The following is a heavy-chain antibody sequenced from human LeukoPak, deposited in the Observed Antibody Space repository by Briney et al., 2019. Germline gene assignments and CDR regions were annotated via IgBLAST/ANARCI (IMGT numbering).Heavy chain of an antibody. V-gene: IGHV1-18*01. CDR3: ARVTYAIFGVVTYNWFDP. D-gene: IGHD3-3*01. CDR2: ISAYNGNT. CDR1: GYTFTSYG. J-gene: IGHJ5*02. Sequence: ASVKVSCKASGYTFTSYGISWVRQAPGQGLEWMGWISAYNGNTNYAQKLQGRVTMTTDTSTSTAYMELRSLRSDDTAVYYCARVTYAIFGVVTYNWFDPWGQGTLVTVSS.